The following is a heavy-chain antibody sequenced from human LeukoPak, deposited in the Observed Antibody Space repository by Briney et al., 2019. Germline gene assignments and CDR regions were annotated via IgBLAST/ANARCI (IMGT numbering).Heavy chain of an antibody. V-gene: IGHV3-74*01. CDR3: ARESITMVRGVKAEFFDS. CDR1: GFTFSSYW. D-gene: IGHD3-10*01. J-gene: IGHJ5*01. CDR2: INSDGSST. Sequence: GGSLRLSCAASGFTFSSYWMHWVRQAPGKGLVWVSRINSDGSSTSYADSVKGRFTISRDNAKNTLYLQMNSLRAEDTAVYYCARESITMVRGVKAEFFDSWGQGTLVTVSS.